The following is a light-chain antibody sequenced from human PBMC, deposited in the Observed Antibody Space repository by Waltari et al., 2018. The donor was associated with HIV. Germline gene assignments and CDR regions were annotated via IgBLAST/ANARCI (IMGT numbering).Light chain of an antibody. J-gene: IGKJ2*01. Sequence: DIQMTQSPSSLSVSIGDRVIITCRASQDISNNLAWYQQKPGTVPKLLIYAASTLQSGVPSRFSGSGSGTDFTLTIDSLQSEDIATYYCQKYNTVPYTFGQGTNLEN. CDR3: QKYNTVPYT. CDR2: AAS. CDR1: QDISNN. V-gene: IGKV1-27*01.